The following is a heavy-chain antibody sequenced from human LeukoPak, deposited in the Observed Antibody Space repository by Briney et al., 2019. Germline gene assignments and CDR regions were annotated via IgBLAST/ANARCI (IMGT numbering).Heavy chain of an antibody. Sequence: GGSLRLSCAASGFTFSSYAMSWVRQAPGKGLEWVSAISAGGGSTYYADSVKGRFTISRDNSKNTLYLQMNSLRAEDTAVYYCARGGGGYFGSGSFPLYSDYWGQGTLVTVSS. CDR2: ISAGGGST. CDR3: ARGGGGYFGSGSFPLYSDY. D-gene: IGHD3-10*01. J-gene: IGHJ4*02. V-gene: IGHV3-23*01. CDR1: GFTFSSYA.